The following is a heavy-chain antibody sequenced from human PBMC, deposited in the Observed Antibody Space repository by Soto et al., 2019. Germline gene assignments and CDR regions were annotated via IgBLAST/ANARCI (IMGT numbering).Heavy chain of an antibody. CDR1: GYTFTSYG. CDR2: ISAYNGNT. J-gene: IGHJ3*02. Sequence: ASVKVSCKASGYTFTSYGISWVRQAPGQGLEWMGWISAYNGNTNYAQKLQGRVTMTTDTSTSTAYMELRSLRSDDTAVYYCAREGPGWELPSPFDIWGQGTMVTVSS. CDR3: AREGPGWELPSPFDI. D-gene: IGHD1-26*01. V-gene: IGHV1-18*01.